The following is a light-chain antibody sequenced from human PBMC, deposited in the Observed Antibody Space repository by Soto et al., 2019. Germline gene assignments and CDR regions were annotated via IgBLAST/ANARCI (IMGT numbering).Light chain of an antibody. J-gene: IGKJ2*01. V-gene: IGKV1-12*01. CDR2: GAS. CDR3: QQNNTFPYS. Sequence: DIWMTQYPSSVSASVGDTVTITRRASEGISSWLAWYQQKPGKAPKLLVYGASTLQSGVPSRFSGSGSGTYFALDSTNLQPEDCASYYCQQNNTFPYSVGQGTKLEI. CDR1: EGISSW.